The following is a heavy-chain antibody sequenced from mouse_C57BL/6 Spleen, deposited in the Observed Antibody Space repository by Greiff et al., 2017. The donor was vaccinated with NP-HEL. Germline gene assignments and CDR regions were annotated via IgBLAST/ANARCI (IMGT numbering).Heavy chain of an antibody. CDR3: ARVIYDCYYGYAMDY. CDR2: ISSGSSTI. D-gene: IGHD2-3*01. CDR1: GFTFSDYG. V-gene: IGHV5-17*01. J-gene: IGHJ4*01. Sequence: EVQRVESGGGLVKPGGSLKLSCAASGFTFSDYGMHWVRQAPEKGLEWVAYISSGSSTIYYADTVKGRFTISIDNAKNTLFLQMTRLRSEDTAMYYCARVIYDCYYGYAMDYWGQGTSVTVSS.